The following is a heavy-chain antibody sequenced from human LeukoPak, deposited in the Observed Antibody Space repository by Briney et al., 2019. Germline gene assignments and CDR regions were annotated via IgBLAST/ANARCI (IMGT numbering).Heavy chain of an antibody. J-gene: IGHJ5*02. CDR3: ARYRGNSNGGFDP. CDR1: GGSISSYY. Sequence: SETLSLTCTVSGGSISSYYWSWIRQPPGKGLEWIGNIYNSGGTNYNPSLKSRVTTSVDTSKNQFSLKLTSVTAADTAVYYCARYRGNSNGGFDPWGQGTLVAVSS. D-gene: IGHD4-23*01. V-gene: IGHV4-59*01. CDR2: IYNSGGT.